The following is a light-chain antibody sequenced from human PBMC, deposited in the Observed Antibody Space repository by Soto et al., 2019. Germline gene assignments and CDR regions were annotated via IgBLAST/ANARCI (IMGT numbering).Light chain of an antibody. CDR2: GPS. CDR3: QQYYAWPLT. CDR1: QGVITY. J-gene: IGKJ4*01. Sequence: EIVMTQSPATLSVSPGERATLFCRASQGVITYFAWYQQKPGQAPRLLIYGPSTRATGIPARFSGSGSGTEFTLTISSLQSEDFAVYYCQQYYAWPLTFGGGTKVEVK. V-gene: IGKV3-15*01.